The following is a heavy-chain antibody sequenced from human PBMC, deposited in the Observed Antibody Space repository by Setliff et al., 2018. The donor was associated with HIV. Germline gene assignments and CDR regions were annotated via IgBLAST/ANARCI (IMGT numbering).Heavy chain of an antibody. D-gene: IGHD2-15*01. CDR3: ARSSRGYCSGGSCYGFDP. Sequence: PSETLSLTCGVYGGSLSDYYWSWIRQPPGKGLEWVGEINHSGSSNYNPSLKSRVTISVDTSKNQLSLNVTSVTAADTAVYYCARSSRGYCSGGSCYGFDPWGQGNLVT. J-gene: IGHJ5*02. CDR1: GGSLSDYY. V-gene: IGHV4-34*01. CDR2: INHSGSS.